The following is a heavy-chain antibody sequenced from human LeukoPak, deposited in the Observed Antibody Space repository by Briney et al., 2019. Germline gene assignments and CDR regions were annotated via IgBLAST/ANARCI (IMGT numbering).Heavy chain of an antibody. D-gene: IGHD3-10*01. CDR3: ARDPVLSPYYYALRAPSATDY. CDR2: ISSSSSYI. V-gene: IGHV3-21*01. CDR1: GFTFSSYS. Sequence: GGSLRLSCAASGFTFSSYSMNWVRRAPRKGLEWVSCISSSSSYIYYADSVKGRFTISRDNAKNSLYLQMNSLRAEDTAVYYCARDPVLSPYYYALRAPSATDYWGQGTLVTVSS. J-gene: IGHJ4*02.